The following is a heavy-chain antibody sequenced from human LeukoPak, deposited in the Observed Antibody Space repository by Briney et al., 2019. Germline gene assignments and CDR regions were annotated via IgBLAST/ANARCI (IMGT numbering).Heavy chain of an antibody. D-gene: IGHD3-3*01. CDR1: GFTFSSYA. CDR3: ARDNTIFGAVPLPPDV. V-gene: IGHV3-30-3*01. CDR2: ISYDGSNK. Sequence: GGSLRLSCAASGFTFSSYAMHWVRQAPGKGLEWVAVISYDGSNKYYADSVKGRFTISRDNSKNTLYLQMNSLRAEDTAVYYCARDNTIFGAVPLPPDVWGQGTTVTVSS. J-gene: IGHJ6*02.